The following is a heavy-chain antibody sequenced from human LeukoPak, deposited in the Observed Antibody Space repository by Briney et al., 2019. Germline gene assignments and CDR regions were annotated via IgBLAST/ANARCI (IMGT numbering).Heavy chain of an antibody. D-gene: IGHD2-21*02. CDR3: ARYCGGDCNSSAFDF. Sequence: PWETLSLTCTVSGGSINNYYWSWIRQPPGKGLEWIGYIYYSGSTNDNHSLRGRVTMSVDTSKNQFSLKLSSVTAADTPVYYCARYCGGDCNSSAFDFWGQRTMVTVSS. V-gene: IGHV4-59*01. CDR1: GGSINNYY. J-gene: IGHJ3*01. CDR2: IYYSGST.